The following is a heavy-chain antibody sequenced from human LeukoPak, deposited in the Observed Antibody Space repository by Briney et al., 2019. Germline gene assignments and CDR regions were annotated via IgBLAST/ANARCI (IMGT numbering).Heavy chain of an antibody. J-gene: IGHJ5*02. Sequence: PGGSLRLSCAVSGFTFSSYEMNWVRQAPGKGLEWVSYISSSGSTIYYADSVKGRFTISRDNAKNSLYLQMNSPRAEDTAVYYCARRTAVAGTVNWFDPWGQGTLVTVSS. CDR2: ISSSGSTI. V-gene: IGHV3-48*03. D-gene: IGHD6-19*01. CDR1: GFTFSSYE. CDR3: ARRTAVAGTVNWFDP.